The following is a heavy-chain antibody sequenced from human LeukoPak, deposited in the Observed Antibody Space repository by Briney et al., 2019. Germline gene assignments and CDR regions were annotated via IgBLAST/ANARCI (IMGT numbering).Heavy chain of an antibody. V-gene: IGHV3-21*04. Sequence: GGSLRRDCAASGFTFSSYSMNWVRQAPGKGLEWVSSISSSSSYIYYADSVKGRFTISRDNAKNSLYLQMNSLRAEDTAVYYCARELYGDYVGYFDYWGQGTLVTVSS. J-gene: IGHJ4*02. CDR2: ISSSSSYI. CDR1: GFTFSSYS. CDR3: ARELYGDYVGYFDY. D-gene: IGHD4-17*01.